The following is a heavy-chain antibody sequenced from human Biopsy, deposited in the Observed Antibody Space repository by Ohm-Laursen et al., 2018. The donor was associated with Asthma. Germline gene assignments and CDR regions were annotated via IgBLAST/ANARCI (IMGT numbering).Heavy chain of an antibody. D-gene: IGHD5-12*01. CDR1: GGSVSSDKSY. J-gene: IGHJ4*02. V-gene: IGHV4-61*01. Sequence: TLSLTCSVSGGSVSSDKSYWSWIRQPPGKGLEWIAYIFYSGATNYNPALKSRVAQSIDTSKSQFSLRLNSLSAADTAVYYCARGTIVAGIDYWGRGTLFTVSS. CDR2: IFYSGAT. CDR3: ARGTIVAGIDY.